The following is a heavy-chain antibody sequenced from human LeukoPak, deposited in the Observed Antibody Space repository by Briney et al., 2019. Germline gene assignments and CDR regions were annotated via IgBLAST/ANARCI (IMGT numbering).Heavy chain of an antibody. CDR3: ARDLGGGYYDSSGYSAY. Sequence: ASVKVSCKASGYTFTGYYMHWVRQAPGQGLEWMAWINPNSGGTNYAQKFQGRVTMTRDTSISTAYMELSRLRSDDTAVYYCARDLGGGYYDSSGYSAYWGQGTLVTVSS. V-gene: IGHV1-2*02. CDR1: GYTFTGYY. D-gene: IGHD3-22*01. CDR2: INPNSGGT. J-gene: IGHJ4*02.